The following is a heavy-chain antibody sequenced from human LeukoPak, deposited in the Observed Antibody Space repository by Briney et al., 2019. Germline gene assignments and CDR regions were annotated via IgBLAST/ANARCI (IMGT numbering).Heavy chain of an antibody. Sequence: ASVKVSCKASGYTFTSYGISWVRQAPGQGLEWMGWINPNSGGTNFAQKFQGRVTMTRDTSISTAYMELSRLRSDDTAVYYCARDPYYYASGSYVDYWGQGTLVTVSS. CDR3: ARDPYYYASGSYVDY. CDR1: GYTFTSYG. D-gene: IGHD3-10*01. J-gene: IGHJ4*02. CDR2: INPNSGGT. V-gene: IGHV1-2*02.